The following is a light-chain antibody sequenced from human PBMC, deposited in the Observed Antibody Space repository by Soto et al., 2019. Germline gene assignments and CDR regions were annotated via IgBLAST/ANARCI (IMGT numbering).Light chain of an antibody. CDR2: EVT. Sequence: QSVLTQPASVSGSPGQSITISCTGTSSDVGGYNYVSWYQQHSGKAPKLLIYEVTNRPSGISDRFSGSKSVNTASLTISGLQAEDESDYYCGSYSSTDTPFVFGTGTKVTVL. CDR1: SSDVGGYNY. V-gene: IGLV2-14*01. CDR3: GSYSSTDTPFV. J-gene: IGLJ1*01.